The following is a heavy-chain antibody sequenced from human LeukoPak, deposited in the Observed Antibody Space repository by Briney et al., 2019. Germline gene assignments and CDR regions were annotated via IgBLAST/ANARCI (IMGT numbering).Heavy chain of an antibody. J-gene: IGHJ4*02. V-gene: IGHV3-64*01. D-gene: IGHD1-26*01. CDR2: ISSNGGST. CDR1: GFTFSSYA. CDR3: ASGPGGSYGWYFDY. Sequence: HPGGSLRLSCAASGFTFSSYAMHWVRQAPGKGLEYVSAISSNGGSTYYANSVKGRFTTSRDNSKNTLYLQMGSLRAEDMAVYYCASGPGGSYGWYFDYWGQGTLVTVSS.